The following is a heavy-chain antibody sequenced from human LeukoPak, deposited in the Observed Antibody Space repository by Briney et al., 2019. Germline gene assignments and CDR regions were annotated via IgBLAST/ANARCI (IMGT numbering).Heavy chain of an antibody. D-gene: IGHD1-7*01. Sequence: GASVKVSCKASGYTFTSYYMHWVRQAPGQGLEWMGIINPSGGSTSYAQKFQGRVTMTEDTSTDTAYMELSSLRSEDTAVYYCATGNYNWNYKFNRFDPWGQGTLVTVSS. CDR1: GYTFTSYY. V-gene: IGHV1-46*01. J-gene: IGHJ5*02. CDR2: INPSGGST. CDR3: ATGNYNWNYKFNRFDP.